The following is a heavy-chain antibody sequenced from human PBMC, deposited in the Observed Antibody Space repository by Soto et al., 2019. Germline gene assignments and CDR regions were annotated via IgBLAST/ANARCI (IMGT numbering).Heavy chain of an antibody. D-gene: IGHD3-22*01. Sequence: RSETLSLTRTVSGRSVSRGQYYWGSIHDPPGKGLEWIGCVHYTGSTYYNPSLKSRVTMSVDSSKNHLSLKVSSVTAADTAVYYCARHLYSGESSGYYGYWGQGALVTVSS. V-gene: IGHV4-39*01. J-gene: IGHJ4*02. CDR2: VHYTGST. CDR3: ARHLYSGESSGYYGY. CDR1: GRSVSRGQYY.